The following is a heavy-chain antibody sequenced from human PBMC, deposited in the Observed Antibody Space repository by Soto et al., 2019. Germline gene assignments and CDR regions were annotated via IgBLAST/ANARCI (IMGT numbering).Heavy chain of an antibody. CDR3: ARDEGCGGYCTNAVYSQDYYYGMDV. CDR2: IIPIFGTA. Sequence: ASVKVSCKASGGTFSSYAISWVRQAPGQGLEWMGGIIPIFGTANYAQKFQGRVTITADESTSTAYMELSSLRSEDTAVYYCARDEGCGGYCTNAVYSQDYYYGMDVWGQGTTVTVSS. CDR1: GGTFSSYA. D-gene: IGHD2-8*01. V-gene: IGHV1-69*13. J-gene: IGHJ6*02.